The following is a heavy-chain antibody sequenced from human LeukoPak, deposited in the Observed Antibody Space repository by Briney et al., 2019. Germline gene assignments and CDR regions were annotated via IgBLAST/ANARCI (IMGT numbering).Heavy chain of an antibody. CDR1: GFTFSDYY. D-gene: IGHD6-25*01. CDR3: ASASYSSGRNAFDI. Sequence: PGGSLRLSCAASGFTFSDYYMSWIRQAPGKGLEWVSYISSSGSTIYYADSVKGRFTISRDNDKNSLYLQMNSLRAEDTAVYYCASASYSSGRNAFDIWGQGTMVTVSS. V-gene: IGHV3-11*01. J-gene: IGHJ3*02. CDR2: ISSSGSTI.